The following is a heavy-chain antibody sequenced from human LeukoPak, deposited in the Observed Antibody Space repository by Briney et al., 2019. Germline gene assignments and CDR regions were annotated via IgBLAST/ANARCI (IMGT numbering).Heavy chain of an antibody. Sequence: SETLSLTCTVSGGSITTYHWSWIRQPPGKGLEWIGYIFHSGSTNYNPSLKRRVTISVDTSKNQFSLKLSSVTAADTAVYYCARDPGYYYDSSGYYFPYWCFDLWGRGTLVTVSS. CDR3: ARDPGYYYDSSGYYFPYWCFDL. J-gene: IGHJ2*01. V-gene: IGHV4-59*01. CDR1: GGSITTYH. D-gene: IGHD3-22*01. CDR2: IFHSGST.